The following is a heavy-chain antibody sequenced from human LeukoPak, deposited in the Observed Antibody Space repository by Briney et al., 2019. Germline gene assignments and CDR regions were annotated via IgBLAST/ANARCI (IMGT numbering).Heavy chain of an antibody. CDR1: GFTFSSYS. J-gene: IGHJ4*02. Sequence: GGSLRLSCAASGFTFSSYSMNWVRQAPGKGLEWVSSISSSSYIYYADSVKGRFTISRDNAKDSLYLQMNSLRAEDTAVYYCAREESYYDFWGTDYWGQGTLVTVSS. D-gene: IGHD3-3*01. CDR2: ISSSSYI. V-gene: IGHV3-21*01. CDR3: AREESYYDFWGTDY.